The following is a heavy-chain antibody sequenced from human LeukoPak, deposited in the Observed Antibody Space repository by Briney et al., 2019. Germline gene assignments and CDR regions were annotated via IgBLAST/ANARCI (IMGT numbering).Heavy chain of an antibody. D-gene: IGHD1-26*01. J-gene: IGHJ4*02. CDR1: GYTFSNYG. CDR3: ARYNSLLRGATTSDY. Sequence: GTSVKVSCKASGYTFSNYGITWVRQAPGQGLEWMGTISGHNGDVNYAPKFQGRVTMTTDTSTTTAYMELRSLRFDDTAVYYCARYNSLLRGATTSDYWGQGTLVTVSS. V-gene: IGHV1-18*01. CDR2: ISGHNGDV.